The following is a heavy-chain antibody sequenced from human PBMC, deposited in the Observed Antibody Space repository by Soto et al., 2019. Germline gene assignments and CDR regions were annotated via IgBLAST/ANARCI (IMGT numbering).Heavy chain of an antibody. D-gene: IGHD2-8*02. J-gene: IGHJ3*02. V-gene: IGHV3-23*01. Sequence: GGALRLSCADSGFVCSSYDMSWFRQAPGKGLEWVSTILVGGSTHYEDSVKGRFTISRDRSKNTLYLQMNSLTAGDTAVYYCAKATATGGGAFDICGQGTMVTVSS. CDR2: ILVGGST. CDR3: AKATATGGGAFDI. CDR1: GFVCSSYD.